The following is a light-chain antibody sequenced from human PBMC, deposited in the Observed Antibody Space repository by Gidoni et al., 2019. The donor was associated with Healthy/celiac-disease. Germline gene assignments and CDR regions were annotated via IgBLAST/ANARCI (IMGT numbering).Light chain of an antibody. J-gene: IGLJ1*01. V-gene: IGLV2-14*01. Sequence: QSALTHPASVPGSSGQSITISCTGTSSDVGGYNYVSWYQQHPGKAPKLMIYDVSNRPSGVSNRFSGSKSGNTASRTISGLQAEDEADYYCSSYTSSSTLEVFGTGTKVTVL. CDR3: SSYTSSSTLEV. CDR2: DVS. CDR1: SSDVGGYNY.